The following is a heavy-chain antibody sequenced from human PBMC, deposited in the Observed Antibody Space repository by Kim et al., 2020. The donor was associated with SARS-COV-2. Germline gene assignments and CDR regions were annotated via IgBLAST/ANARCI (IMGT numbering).Heavy chain of an antibody. D-gene: IGHD2-21*02. CDR2: ISDSGGST. CDR1: RFMFRSYA. CDR3: AKSSCTGDCYRYFDY. Sequence: GGSLRLSCAASRFMFRSYAMIWVRQAPGKGLQWVSGISDSGGSTYYADSVKGRFTISRDNSKNTLFLQMNSLRAEDTALYYCAKSSCTGDCYRYFDYWGQGTLVTVSS. J-gene: IGHJ4*02. V-gene: IGHV3-23*01.